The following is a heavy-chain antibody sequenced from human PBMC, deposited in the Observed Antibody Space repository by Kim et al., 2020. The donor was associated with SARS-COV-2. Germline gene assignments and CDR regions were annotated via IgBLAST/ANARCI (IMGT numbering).Heavy chain of an antibody. Sequence: ASVKVSCKASGYTFTNYAIHWVRQAPGQSLEWMGYINTVSGNTIYSHNFQGRVTIARDTSATTAYMELSSLRPEDTAVYYCAREPLTVYFGMDAWGQGTT. D-gene: IGHD4-17*01. J-gene: IGHJ6*02. V-gene: IGHV1-3*04. CDR2: INTVSGNT. CDR1: GYTFTNYA. CDR3: AREPLTVYFGMDA.